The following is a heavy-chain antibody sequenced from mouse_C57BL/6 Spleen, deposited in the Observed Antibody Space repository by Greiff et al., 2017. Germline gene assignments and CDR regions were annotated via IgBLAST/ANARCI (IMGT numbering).Heavy chain of an antibody. CDR2: ISYSGST. CDR3: ARSDGYNWYFDV. J-gene: IGHJ1*03. D-gene: IGHD2-3*01. CDR1: GYSITSDY. V-gene: IGHV3-8*01. Sequence: EVKVVESGPGLAKPSQTLSLTCSVTGYSITSDYWNWIRKFPGNKLEYMGYISYSGSTYYNPSLKSRISITRDTSKNQYYLQLSSVTTEDTATYYCARSDGYNWYFDVWGTGTTVTVSS.